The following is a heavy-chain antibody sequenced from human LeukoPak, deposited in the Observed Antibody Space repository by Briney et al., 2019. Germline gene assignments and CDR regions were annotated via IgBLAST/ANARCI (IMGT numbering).Heavy chain of an antibody. CDR2: INHSGST. CDR1: GASISSYY. Sequence: SETLSLTCTVSGASISSYYWSWIRQPPGKGLEWIGEINHSGSTNYNPSLKSRVTISVDTSKNQFSLKLSSVTAADTAVYYCARGDSSGYYYGWFDPWGQGTLVTVSS. J-gene: IGHJ5*02. D-gene: IGHD3-22*01. CDR3: ARGDSSGYYYGWFDP. V-gene: IGHV4-34*01.